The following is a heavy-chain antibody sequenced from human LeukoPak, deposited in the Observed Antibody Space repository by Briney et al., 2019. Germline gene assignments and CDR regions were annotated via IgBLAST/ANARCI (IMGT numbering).Heavy chain of an antibody. J-gene: IGHJ4*02. D-gene: IGHD5-12*01. V-gene: IGHV3-48*01. Sequence: PGGSLRLSCVVSGFPFSNYSMNWVRQAPGKGLEWVSYISSTSRSIDYIDSVKGRFSISRDNAKNTLYLQMNSLRAEDTAVYYCARGPSGYHNTGGQGTLVTVSS. CDR1: GFPFSNYS. CDR2: ISSTSRSI. CDR3: ARGPSGYHNT.